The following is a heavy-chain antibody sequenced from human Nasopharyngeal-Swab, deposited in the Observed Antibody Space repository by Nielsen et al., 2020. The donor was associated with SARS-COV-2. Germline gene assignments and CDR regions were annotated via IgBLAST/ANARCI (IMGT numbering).Heavy chain of an antibody. J-gene: IGHJ4*02. Sequence: ESLQISCSVSGGSLTSFFWSWIRQPPGKELEWLGYIYYNGRTTYNPSLKSRVTISVDTSNNQFSLKVASVTTADTAVYYCARAIEAYGPRDVANEDFWGRGTLVTVSS. V-gene: IGHV4-59*01. D-gene: IGHD5-24*01. CDR3: ARAIEAYGPRDVANEDF. CDR1: GGSLTSFF. CDR2: IYYNGRT.